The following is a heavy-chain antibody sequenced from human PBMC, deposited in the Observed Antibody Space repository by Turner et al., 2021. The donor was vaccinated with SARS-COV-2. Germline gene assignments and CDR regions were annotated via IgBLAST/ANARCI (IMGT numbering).Heavy chain of an antibody. CDR2: SYYSGST. D-gene: IGHD3-22*01. V-gene: IGHV4-39*01. CDR3: AGEEVVFRASHTLYYYGMDV. J-gene: IGHJ6*02. CDR1: GGSSSSSSYY. Sequence: QLPLQESGPGLVKPSETLSLTCTVSGGSSSSSSYYWGWNRQPPGKGLEWIGSSYYSGSTYYNPSLKSRVTISVDTSKNQFSLKLSSVTAADTAVYYCAGEEVVFRASHTLYYYGMDVWGQGTTVTVSS.